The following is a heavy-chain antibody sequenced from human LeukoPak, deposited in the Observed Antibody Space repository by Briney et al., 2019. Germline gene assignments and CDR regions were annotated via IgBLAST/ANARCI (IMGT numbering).Heavy chain of an antibody. D-gene: IGHD1-1*01. J-gene: IGHJ3*02. Sequence: SETRSLTCVVSGGSISGSNYYWGWIRQPPGKGPEWTGSIYYSGSTYYKPSLKSRVSVSADTSKNKFSLRLTSVTAADTAVYYCASGRNLDAFEIWGQGTMVTVSS. CDR2: IYYSGST. V-gene: IGHV4-39*01. CDR3: ASGRNLDAFEI. CDR1: GGSISGSNYY.